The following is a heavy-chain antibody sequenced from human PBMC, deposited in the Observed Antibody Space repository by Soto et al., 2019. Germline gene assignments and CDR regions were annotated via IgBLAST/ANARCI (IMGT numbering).Heavy chain of an antibody. V-gene: IGHV1-2*02. CDR2: INTNSGGT. Sequence: QVQLVQSGAEVKKPGASVKVSCKASGYTFTGYYIHWVRQAPGQGLEWMGWINTNSGGTNYAQKFQGRVTMTRDTSISTAHMELSRLTSDDTAVYYCARTQTNDYWGQGTLVTVSS. CDR3: ARTQTNDY. CDR1: GYTFTGYY. J-gene: IGHJ4*02.